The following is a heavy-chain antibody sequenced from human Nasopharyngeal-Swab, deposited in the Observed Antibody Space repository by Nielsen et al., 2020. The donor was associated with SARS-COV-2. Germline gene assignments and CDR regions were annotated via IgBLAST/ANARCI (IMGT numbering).Heavy chain of an antibody. D-gene: IGHD3-3*01. V-gene: IGHV1-24*01. CDR3: ATYPLRSGYYTGREFDY. CDR2: FDPEDGET. Sequence: ASVKVSCKVSGYTLTELSMYWVRQAPGKGLEWMGGFDPEDGETIYAQKFQGRVTMTEDTSTDTAYMELSSLRSEDTAVYYCATYPLRSGYYTGREFDYWGQGTLVTVSS. J-gene: IGHJ4*02. CDR1: GYTLTELS.